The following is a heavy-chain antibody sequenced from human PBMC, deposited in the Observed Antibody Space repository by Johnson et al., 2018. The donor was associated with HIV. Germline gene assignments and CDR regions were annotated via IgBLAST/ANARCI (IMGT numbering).Heavy chain of an antibody. Sequence: EVQLVESGGGLVQPGGSLRLSCAASGFTFSDDYMDWVRQAPGKGLEWVGRTRNKANSYTTDYAASVKGSFTISRDVSKNSLYLQMNSLRAEATAIYYCVKGMDSSSWYAFDIWGQGTMVTVSS. CDR1: GFTFSDDY. D-gene: IGHD6-13*01. CDR2: TRNKANSYTT. J-gene: IGHJ3*02. CDR3: VKGMDSSSWYAFDI. V-gene: IGHV3-72*01.